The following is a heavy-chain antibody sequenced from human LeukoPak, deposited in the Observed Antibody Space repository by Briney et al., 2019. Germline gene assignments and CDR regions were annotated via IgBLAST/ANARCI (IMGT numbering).Heavy chain of an antibody. Sequence: GGSLRLSCAASGFTFRKYWLHWVRQAPGKGLVWVSRINPDDGSTSYADSVKGRFTFSRDNAKSTLYLQMNSLRAEDTAVYYCLTIVETDLDAFDIWGQGTKVTVSS. D-gene: IGHD2-21*01. CDR1: GFTFRKYW. CDR2: INPDDGST. V-gene: IGHV3-74*01. J-gene: IGHJ3*02. CDR3: LTIVETDLDAFDI.